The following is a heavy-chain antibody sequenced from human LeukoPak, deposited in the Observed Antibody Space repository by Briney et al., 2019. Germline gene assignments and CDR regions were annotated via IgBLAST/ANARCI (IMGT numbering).Heavy chain of an antibody. D-gene: IGHD3-22*01. CDR1: GASISRGSHY. CDR2: IYTIGNT. V-gene: IGHV4-61*02. Sequence: SETLSLTCTVSGASISRGSHYWSWVRQPAGKGLEWIGRIYTIGNTNYSPSLWRRVTISVDTSRNQFSLRLSSVTAADTAVYYCARDRSYYSDTGTDFWGQGALVTVSS. J-gene: IGHJ4*02. CDR3: ARDRSYYSDTGTDF.